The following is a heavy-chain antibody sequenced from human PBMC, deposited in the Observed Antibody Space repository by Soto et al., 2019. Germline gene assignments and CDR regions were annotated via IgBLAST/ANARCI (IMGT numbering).Heavy chain of an antibody. Sequence: EVQLLESGGGLVQPGGSLRLSCAASGFICSTYAMNWVRQAPGKGLEWVSAISSSGGSTFYAESVRGRFIISRDNSINTLYLQMSSLRTEDTAVYYCDHPRGYGVFDAVDIWGQGTMVSVSS. CDR2: ISSSGGST. D-gene: IGHD4-17*01. J-gene: IGHJ3*02. V-gene: IGHV3-23*01. CDR1: GFICSTYA. CDR3: DHPRGYGVFDAVDI.